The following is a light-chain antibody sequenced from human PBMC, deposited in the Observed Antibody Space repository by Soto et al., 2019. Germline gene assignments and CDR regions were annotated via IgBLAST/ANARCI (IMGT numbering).Light chain of an antibody. CDR2: KAS. CDR1: QSINTW. J-gene: IGKJ1*01. Sequence: DIQMTQSPSTLSASVGDRVTITCRASQSINTWLAWYQQKPGKAPKLLIYKASALESGVPSRFSGSGSGTAFTLTISSLQPDDFATYYCQQYNSYSRAFGQGTKVE. V-gene: IGKV1-5*03. CDR3: QQYNSYSRA.